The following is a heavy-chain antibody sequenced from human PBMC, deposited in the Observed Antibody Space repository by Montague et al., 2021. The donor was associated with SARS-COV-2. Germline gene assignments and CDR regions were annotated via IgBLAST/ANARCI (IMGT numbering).Heavy chain of an antibody. Sequence: SLRLSCAASGFTFSSYSMNWVRQAPGKGLEWVSSISSSSSYIYYADSVKGRFTISRDNAKNSLYLQMNSLRAEDTAVYYCAREHYDILTGYYYWGQGTLVTVSS. V-gene: IGHV3-21*01. CDR1: GFTFSSYS. CDR2: ISSSSSYI. D-gene: IGHD3-9*01. J-gene: IGHJ4*02. CDR3: AREHYDILTGYYY.